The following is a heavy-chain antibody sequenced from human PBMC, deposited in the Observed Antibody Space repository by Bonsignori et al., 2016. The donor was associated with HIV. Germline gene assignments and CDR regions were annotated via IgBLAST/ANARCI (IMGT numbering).Heavy chain of an antibody. D-gene: IGHD6-6*01. Sequence: RQAPGKGLEWIGRIYTSGSTNYNPSLKSRVTMSVDTSKNQFSLKLSSVTAADTAVYYCARDSSSSEIDTFDPWGQGTLVTVSS. V-gene: IGHV4-4*07. J-gene: IGHJ5*02. CDR3: ARDSSSSEIDTFDP. CDR2: IYTSGST.